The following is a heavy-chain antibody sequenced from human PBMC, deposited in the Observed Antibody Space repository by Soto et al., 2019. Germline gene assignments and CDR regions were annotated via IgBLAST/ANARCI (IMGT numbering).Heavy chain of an antibody. Sequence: HVALKESGPVLVKPTETLTLTCTVSGFSLSNGKVGVSWIRQPPGKALEWLAHIFSNEEKSYRTSLKSSLTIPEDTSKRQVVLTMTNVDPVDTATYYCARILFGRSVAGGYFYMDVWGKGTTVTVSS. J-gene: IGHJ6*03. V-gene: IGHV2-26*01. CDR2: IFSNEEK. CDR1: GFSLSNGKVG. CDR3: ARILFGRSVAGGYFYMDV. D-gene: IGHD6-19*01.